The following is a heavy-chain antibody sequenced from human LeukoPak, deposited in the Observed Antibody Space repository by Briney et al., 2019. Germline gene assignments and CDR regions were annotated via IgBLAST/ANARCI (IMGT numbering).Heavy chain of an antibody. CDR1: GGSISGHF. J-gene: IGHJ4*02. Sequence: PSETLSLTCAVSGGSISGHFWSWIRQPPGKGLEWIGYIHYSASMNYNPSLKSRVAISVDTSTNQFSLKVSSVTAADTAVYFCARYYCPSGTCLGFDYWGQGILVTVSS. D-gene: IGHD2-8*01. CDR3: ARYYCPSGTCLGFDY. V-gene: IGHV4-59*11. CDR2: IHYSASM.